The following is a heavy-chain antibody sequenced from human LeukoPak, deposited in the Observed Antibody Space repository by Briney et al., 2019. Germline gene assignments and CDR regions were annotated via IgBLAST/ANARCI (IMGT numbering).Heavy chain of an antibody. Sequence: GGSLRLSCAASGFTANNAWMSWVRQAPGKGLEWVARIKSKADGGTTDYTAPMKGRFTISRDDSKNTLYLQMNSPKTEDTAVYYCAASIAAPGAFDYWGQGTLVTVSS. CDR2: IKSKADGGTT. CDR3: AASIAAPGAFDY. V-gene: IGHV3-15*01. CDR1: GFTANNAW. J-gene: IGHJ4*02. D-gene: IGHD6-25*01.